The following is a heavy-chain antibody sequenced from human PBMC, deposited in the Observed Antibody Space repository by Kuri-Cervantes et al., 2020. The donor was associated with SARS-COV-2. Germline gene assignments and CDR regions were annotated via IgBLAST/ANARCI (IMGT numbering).Heavy chain of an antibody. CDR3: ARALTAGAFDI. V-gene: IGHV3-74*01. CDR1: GFTFSDYY. CDR2: INSDGSST. Sequence: GGSLRLSCAASGFTFSDYYMSWIRQAPGKGLVWVSRINSDGSSTSYADSVKGRFTISRDNAKNTLYLQMNSLRAEDTAVYYCARALTAGAFDIWGQGTMVTVSS. D-gene: IGHD1-14*01. J-gene: IGHJ3*02.